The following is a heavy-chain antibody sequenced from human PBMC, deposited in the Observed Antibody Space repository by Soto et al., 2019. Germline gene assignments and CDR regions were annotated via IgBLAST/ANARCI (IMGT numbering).Heavy chain of an antibody. CDR2: SIPNDGTA. J-gene: IGHJ6*02. Sequence: SVKVYGKASGGTFSSYDISWGRQAPGKGREWMGGSIPNDGTANYGQKFQGRVTITADESTSTAYMELSSLRSEDTAVYYCARVVHGDFCRGRPHYYYFGMDVWGQGTTVTVSS. D-gene: IGHD3-3*01. CDR1: GGTFSSYD. V-gene: IGHV1-69*13. CDR3: ARVVHGDFCRGRPHYYYFGMDV.